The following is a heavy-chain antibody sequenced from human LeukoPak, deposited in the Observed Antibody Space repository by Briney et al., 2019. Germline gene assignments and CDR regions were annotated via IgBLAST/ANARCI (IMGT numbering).Heavy chain of an antibody. J-gene: IGHJ4*02. Sequence: SVKVSCKTSGFTFISSAVQWVRQARGQRLEWIGWIVVGSGNTNYAQKFQERVTITRDMSTSTAFMELSSLRSEDTAVYYCAADPSYSSGYRYYFDYWGQGTLVTVSS. CDR3: AADPSYSSGYRYYFDY. V-gene: IGHV1-58*01. CDR2: IVVGSGNT. CDR1: GFTFISSA. D-gene: IGHD3-22*01.